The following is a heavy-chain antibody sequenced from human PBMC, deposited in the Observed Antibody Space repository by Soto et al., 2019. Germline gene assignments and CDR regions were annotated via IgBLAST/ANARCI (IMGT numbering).Heavy chain of an antibody. J-gene: IGHJ4*01. CDR3: ARYYSHGYGVYYFYY. D-gene: IGHD2-8*01. CDR2: IYSSGST. Sequence: SETLSLTCTVSGGSISNYYWNWIRQSPGKGLEWIGYIYSSGSTHYNPSLQNRVTISIDTSKNQVSLKVNSVTAADTAVYYCARYYSHGYGVYYFYYCAQRTPVTVS. CDR1: GGSISNYY. V-gene: IGHV4-59*01.